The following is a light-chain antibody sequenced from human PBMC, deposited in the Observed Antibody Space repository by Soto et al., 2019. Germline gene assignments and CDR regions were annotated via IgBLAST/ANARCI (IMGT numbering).Light chain of an antibody. CDR1: QSISAW. CDR2: DAS. V-gene: IGKV1-5*01. J-gene: IGKJ5*01. CDR3: QLYGISPH. Sequence: DIQMTQSPSTLSATVGDRFTITFRAGQSISAWLAWYQQKPGKAPKLLIYDASNLASGVPSRFSGSGSGTEFTLTISNLQPEDFAVYYCQLYGISPHFGQGTRLEIK.